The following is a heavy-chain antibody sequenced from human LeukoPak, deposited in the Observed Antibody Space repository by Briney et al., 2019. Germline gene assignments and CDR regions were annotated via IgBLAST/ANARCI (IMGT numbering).Heavy chain of an antibody. V-gene: IGHV3-74*01. CDR1: GFTFCSYW. Sequence: PGGSLRLSCAASGFTFCSYWMHWVRQAPGKGLVWVSRINTDGSSTSYVDSVKGRFTISRDNAKNTLYLQMNSLRAEDTAVYYCARAGSGGTYSYWGQGTLVTVSS. D-gene: IGHD1-26*01. J-gene: IGHJ4*02. CDR2: INTDGSST. CDR3: ARAGSGGTYSY.